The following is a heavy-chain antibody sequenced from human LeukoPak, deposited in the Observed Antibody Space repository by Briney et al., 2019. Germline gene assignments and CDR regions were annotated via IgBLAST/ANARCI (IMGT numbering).Heavy chain of an antibody. CDR2: INPNSGGT. Sequence: GASVKVSCKASGYTFTGHYMHWVRQAPGQGLEWMGWINPNSGGTNYAQKFQGRVTMTRDTSISTAYMEVSSLRCDDTAVYYCARDDAAGTGPCDYWGQGTLVTVSS. J-gene: IGHJ4*02. D-gene: IGHD6-19*01. CDR3: ARDDAAGTGPCDY. CDR1: GYTFTGHY. V-gene: IGHV1-2*02.